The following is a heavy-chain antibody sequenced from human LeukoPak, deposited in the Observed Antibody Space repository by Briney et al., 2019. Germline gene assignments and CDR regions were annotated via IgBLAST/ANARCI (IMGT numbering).Heavy chain of an antibody. Sequence: RPGGSLRLSCAASGFTFRSYWMSWVRQAPGKGLEWVSGINWNGGSTGYADSVKGRFTISRDNAKNSLYLQMNSLRAEDTALYYCARGASSARRNYMDVWGKGTTVTVSS. J-gene: IGHJ6*03. CDR1: GFTFRSYW. CDR3: ARGASSARRNYMDV. CDR2: INWNGGST. D-gene: IGHD6-6*01. V-gene: IGHV3-20*04.